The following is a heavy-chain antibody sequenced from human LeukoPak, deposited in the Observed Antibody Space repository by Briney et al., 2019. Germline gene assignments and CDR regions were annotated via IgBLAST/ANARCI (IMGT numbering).Heavy chain of an antibody. D-gene: IGHD6-19*01. CDR2: ISNSGTTR. CDR1: GFTFSDCY. V-gene: IGHV3-11*04. CDR3: ARDQTGITVAATGWFDP. J-gene: IGHJ5*02. Sequence: PGGSLRLSCAASGFTFSDCYMSWIRQAPGRGLEWVSYISNSGTTRYYAHSVKGRFTISRDNAKNSLYLQMNSLRAEDTAVYYCARDQTGITVAATGWFDPWGQGTLVTVSS.